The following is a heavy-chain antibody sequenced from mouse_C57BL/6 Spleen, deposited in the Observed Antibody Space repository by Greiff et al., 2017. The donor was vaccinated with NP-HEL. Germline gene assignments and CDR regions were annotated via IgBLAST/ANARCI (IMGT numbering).Heavy chain of an antibody. J-gene: IGHJ3*01. CDR3: ARDDLAWFAY. D-gene: IGHD2-4*01. V-gene: IGHV1-80*01. CDR1: GYAFSSYW. Sequence: QVQLKESGAELVKPGASVKISCKASGYAFSSYWMNWVKQRPGKGLEWIGQIYPGDGDTNYNGKFKGKATLTADKSSSTAYMQLSSLTSEDSAVYFCARDDLAWFAYWGQGTLVTVSA. CDR2: IYPGDGDT.